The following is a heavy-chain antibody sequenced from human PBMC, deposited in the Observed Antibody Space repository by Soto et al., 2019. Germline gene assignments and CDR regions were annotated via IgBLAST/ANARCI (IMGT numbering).Heavy chain of an antibody. J-gene: IGHJ3*02. CDR1: GDSMTIRGFL. CDR3: ARPVYAHGAFDI. CDR2: IYYNGLA. D-gene: IGHD2-2*01. Sequence: QLLESGPGLVKPSETLSLSCTVSGDSMTIRGFLWGWVRQPPGKGLEWIGGIYYNGLANYNPSRRSRATMSVDTSRNQFFLNVTSVNAADTAVYDCARPVYAHGAFDIWGQGKLVTVSS. V-gene: IGHV4-39*01.